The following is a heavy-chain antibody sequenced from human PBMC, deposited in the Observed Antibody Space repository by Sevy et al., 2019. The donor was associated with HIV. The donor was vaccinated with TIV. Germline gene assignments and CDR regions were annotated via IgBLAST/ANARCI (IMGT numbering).Heavy chain of an antibody. CDR2: MKEDGSER. D-gene: IGHD5-18*01. J-gene: IGHJ4*02. CDR3: VGEGVGGYSYSLDC. CDR1: GFTFSSYW. Sequence: GGSLRLSCAASGFTFSSYWMSWVRQAPGKGLEWVATMKEDGSERNYVDPVKGRFTISRDNAKNSLYLQMNSLRAEDTAVYYCVGEGVGGYSYSLDCWGQGTLVTVSS. V-gene: IGHV3-7*01.